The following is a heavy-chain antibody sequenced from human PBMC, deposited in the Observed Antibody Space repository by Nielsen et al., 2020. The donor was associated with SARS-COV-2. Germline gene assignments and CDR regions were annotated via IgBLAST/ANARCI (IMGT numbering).Heavy chain of an antibody. J-gene: IGHJ6*03. D-gene: IGHD5-18*01. CDR1: GGSISSYY. CDR3: ARLQYGRGAMGMDV. Sequence: SETLSLTCTVSGGSISSYYWSWIRQPPGKGLEWIGYIYYSGSTNYNPSLKSRVTISVDTSKNQFSLKLSSVAAADTAVYYCARLQYGRGAMGMDVWGKGTTVTVS. V-gene: IGHV4-59*08. CDR2: IYYSGST.